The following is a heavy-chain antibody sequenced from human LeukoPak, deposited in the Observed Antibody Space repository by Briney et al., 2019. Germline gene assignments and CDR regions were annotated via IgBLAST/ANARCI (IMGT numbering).Heavy chain of an antibody. CDR1: GGSISSYY. CDR2: IYYSGST. V-gene: IGHV4-59*08. D-gene: IGHD2-2*01. Sequence: SETLSLTCTVSGGSISSYYWSWIRQPPGKGLEWIGYIYYSGSTNYNPSLKSRVTISVDTSKNQFSLKLSSVTAADTAVYYCASTIPAVIGIHYYGMDVWGQGTTVTVSS. CDR3: ASTIPAVIGIHYYGMDV. J-gene: IGHJ6*02.